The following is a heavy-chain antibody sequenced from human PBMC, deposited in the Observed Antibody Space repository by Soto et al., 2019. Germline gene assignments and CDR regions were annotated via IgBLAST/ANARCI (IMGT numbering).Heavy chain of an antibody. J-gene: IGHJ4*02. CDR3: ARDRSSGWYGADY. D-gene: IGHD6-19*01. CDR1: GFTSSTYG. Sequence: QVQLVESGGGVVQPGRSLGPSCAASGFTSSTYGMHWVRQAPGKGLEWVAVIWYDGSNKFYADSVKGRFTISRDSSKNTLYLQMNSLRAEDTAVYYCARDRSSGWYGADYWGQGTLVTVSS. CDR2: IWYDGSNK. V-gene: IGHV3-33*01.